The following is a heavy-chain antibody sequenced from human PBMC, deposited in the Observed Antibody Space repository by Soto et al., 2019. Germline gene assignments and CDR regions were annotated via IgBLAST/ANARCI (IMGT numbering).Heavy chain of an antibody. CDR2: IIPIFGTA. J-gene: IGHJ4*02. V-gene: IGHV1-69*01. Sequence: QVQLVQSGAEVKKPGSSVKVSCKASGGTFSSYAISWVRQAPGQGLEWMGGIIPIFGTANYAQKFQGRVTITADESTSTAYMELSSLRSEDTAVYYCARNYREGDYGDYVGYFDYWGQGTLVTVSS. D-gene: IGHD4-17*01. CDR3: ARNYREGDYGDYVGYFDY. CDR1: GGTFSSYA.